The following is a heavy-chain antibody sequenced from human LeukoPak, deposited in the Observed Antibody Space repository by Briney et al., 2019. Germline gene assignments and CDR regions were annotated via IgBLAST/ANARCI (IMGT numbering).Heavy chain of an antibody. CDR2: IYTSGGS. CDR3: ARAAEYTSGRYLFDY. Sequence: SETLSLTCTVSGGSISDYYWTWIRQPAGKGLEWIGHIYTSGGSNYNPSLKRRVTMSVDTSKNQFSLKLSSVTAADTAMYYCARAAEYTSGRYLFDYWGQGILVTVSS. J-gene: IGHJ4*02. D-gene: IGHD6-19*01. V-gene: IGHV4-4*07. CDR1: GGSISDYY.